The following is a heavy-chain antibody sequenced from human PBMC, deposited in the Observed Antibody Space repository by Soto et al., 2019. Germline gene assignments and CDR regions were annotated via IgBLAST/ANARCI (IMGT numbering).Heavy chain of an antibody. J-gene: IGHJ6*02. V-gene: IGHV4-59*08. D-gene: IGHD1-1*01. Sequence: QVQLQESGPGLVKPSETLSLTCTVSGGSISSYYWSWIRQPPGKGLEWIGYIYYSGSTNYNPSLKSRVNLTVDXXKXQXXLKQSSVTAADTAVYYCARHPLQLDRLGYYYGMDVWGQGTTVTVSS. CDR2: IYYSGST. CDR3: ARHPLQLDRLGYYYGMDV. CDR1: GGSISSYY.